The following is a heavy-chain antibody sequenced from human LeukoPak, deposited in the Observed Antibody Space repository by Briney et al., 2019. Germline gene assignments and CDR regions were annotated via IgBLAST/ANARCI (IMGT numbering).Heavy chain of an antibody. D-gene: IGHD4-17*01. CDR1: GFTFSSYS. V-gene: IGHV3-23*01. J-gene: IGHJ6*02. CDR3: AKDPGYDYGDFIYGMDV. Sequence: GGSLRLSCAASGFTFSSYSMNWVRQAPGKGLEWVSAISGSGGSTYYADSVKGRFTISRDNSKNTLYLQMNSLRAEDTAVYYCAKDPGYDYGDFIYGMDVWGQGTTVTVSS. CDR2: ISGSGGST.